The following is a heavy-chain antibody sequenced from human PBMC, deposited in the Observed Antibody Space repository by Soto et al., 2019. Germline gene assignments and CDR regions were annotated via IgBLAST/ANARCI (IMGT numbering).Heavy chain of an antibody. CDR2: ISAYNGNT. CDR1: GYTFTSCG. Sequence: ASVKVSCKASGYTFTSCGISWVRQAPGQGLEWMGWISAYNGNTNYAQKLQGRVTMTTDTSTSTAYMELRSLRSDDTAVYYCASXSYDFWSGYSRIYGMDVWGQGTTVTVSS. CDR3: ASXSYDFWSGYSRIYGMDV. V-gene: IGHV1-18*01. D-gene: IGHD3-3*01. J-gene: IGHJ6*02.